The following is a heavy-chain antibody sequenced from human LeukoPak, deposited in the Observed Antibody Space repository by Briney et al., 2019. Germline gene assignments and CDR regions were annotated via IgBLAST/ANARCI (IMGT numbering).Heavy chain of an antibody. J-gene: IGHJ6*03. D-gene: IGHD5-12*01. V-gene: IGHV1-8*01. CDR2: MNPNSGNT. CDR3: ARIGYSGYDRDYYYMDV. CDR1: GYTFTSYD. Sequence: ASVKVSCKASGYTFTSYDINWVRQATGQGLEWMGWMNPNSGNTGYAQKFQGRVTMTRNTSISTAYMELSSLRSEDTAVYYCARIGYSGYDRDYYYMDVWGKGTTVTVSS.